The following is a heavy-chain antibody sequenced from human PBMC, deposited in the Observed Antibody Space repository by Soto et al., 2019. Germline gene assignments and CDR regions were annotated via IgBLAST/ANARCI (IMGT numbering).Heavy chain of an antibody. Sequence: QVQLVESGGGVVQPGTSLRLSCAASRLIFSIYDMHWVRQAPGKGLEWVALIWSDGSRQYYGDSVKGRFTISRDNSKNTLYLQMNSLRVDDTAVYYCAGEPKGWTYDMDVWGQGTTVTVSS. CDR1: RLIFSIYD. D-gene: IGHD2-15*01. J-gene: IGHJ6*02. CDR2: IWSDGSRQ. CDR3: AGEPKGWTYDMDV. V-gene: IGHV3-33*01.